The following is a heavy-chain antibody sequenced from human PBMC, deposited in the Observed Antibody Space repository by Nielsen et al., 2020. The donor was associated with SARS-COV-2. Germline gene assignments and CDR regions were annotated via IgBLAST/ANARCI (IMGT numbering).Heavy chain of an antibody. V-gene: IGHV4-59*08. CDR1: GVSISSYS. D-gene: IGHD6-13*01. Sequence: SETLSLTCRVSGVSISSYSWSWIRQPPGKGLEWIGYSYYSGSTYYNPSLKSRVTISIDTSKNQLSLRVKSVTAADTAVYYCASSSSWYGWFDPWGQGTLVTVSS. CDR2: SYYSGST. CDR3: ASSSSWYGWFDP. J-gene: IGHJ5*02.